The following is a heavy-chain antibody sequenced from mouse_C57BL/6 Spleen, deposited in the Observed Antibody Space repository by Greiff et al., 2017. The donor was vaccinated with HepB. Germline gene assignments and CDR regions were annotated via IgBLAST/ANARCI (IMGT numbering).Heavy chain of an antibody. CDR2: IYPGSGST. CDR1: GYTFTSYW. Sequence: VQLQQPGAELVKPGASVKMSCKASGYTFTSYWITWVKQRPGQGLEWIGDIYPGSGSTNYNEKFKSKATLTVDTSSSTAYMQLSSLTSEDSAVYYCARDYYGRTWFAYWGQGTLVTVSA. V-gene: IGHV1-55*01. CDR3: ARDYYGRTWFAY. D-gene: IGHD1-1*01. J-gene: IGHJ3*01.